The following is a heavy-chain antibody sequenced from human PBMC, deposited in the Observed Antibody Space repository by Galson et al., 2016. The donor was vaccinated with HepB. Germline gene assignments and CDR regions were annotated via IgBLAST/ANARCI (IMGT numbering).Heavy chain of an antibody. CDR3: ARVADLWTDWPLQFFAS. CDR2: INQDGLEI. J-gene: IGHJ5*02. D-gene: IGHD3/OR15-3a*01. Sequence: SLRLSCAASGFIFSSYWMSWVRQAPGKGLEWVANINQDGLEIYYMDSVRGRFTISRDNAKNSLYLQINNVKTEDTAIYYCARVADLWTDWPLQFFASWGRGSGITVSS. CDR1: GFIFSSYW. V-gene: IGHV3-7*01.